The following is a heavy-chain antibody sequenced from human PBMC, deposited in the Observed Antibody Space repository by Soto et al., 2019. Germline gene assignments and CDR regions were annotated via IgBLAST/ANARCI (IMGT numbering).Heavy chain of an antibody. Sequence: QVQLQESGPGLVKPSETLSLTCTVSGGSISSYYWSWIRQPPGKGLEWIGYIYYSGSTNYNPSLKRRVTISVDTSKNQFSLKLSSVTAADTAVYYCARRAGTTFGMDVWRQGPTVTVSS. CDR3: ARRAGTTFGMDV. D-gene: IGHD1-7*01. V-gene: IGHV4-59*01. J-gene: IGHJ6*02. CDR1: GGSISSYY. CDR2: IYYSGST.